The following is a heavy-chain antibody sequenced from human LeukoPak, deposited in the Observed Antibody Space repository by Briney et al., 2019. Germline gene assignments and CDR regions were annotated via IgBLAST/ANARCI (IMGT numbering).Heavy chain of an antibody. CDR3: ARDLGKEKVGKSLRGYSGYAGY. J-gene: IGHJ4*02. Sequence: SETLSLTCTVSGGSMSSYYWSWIRQPPGKGLEWIGYIYYSGSTNYNPSLKSRVTISVDTSKNQFPLKLSSVTAADTAVYYCARDLGKEKVGKSLRGYSGYAGYWGQGTLVTVSS. CDR1: GGSMSSYY. CDR2: IYYSGST. V-gene: IGHV4-59*12. D-gene: IGHD5-12*01.